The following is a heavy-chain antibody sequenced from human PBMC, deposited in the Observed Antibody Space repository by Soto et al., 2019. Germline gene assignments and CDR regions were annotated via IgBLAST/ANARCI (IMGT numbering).Heavy chain of an antibody. V-gene: IGHV1-69*01. J-gene: IGHJ6*02. Sequence: QVQLVQSGAEVKKPGSSVKVSCKASGGTFSSYAISWVRQAPGQGLEWMGGIIPISGTANYAQKFQGRVTITADESTSTAYMEVSSLRYEDTAVYYCARSQGSSTSLEIYYYYYYGMDVWGQGTTVTVSS. CDR2: IIPISGTA. CDR1: GGTFSSYA. D-gene: IGHD2-2*01. CDR3: ARSQGSSTSLEIYYYYYYGMDV.